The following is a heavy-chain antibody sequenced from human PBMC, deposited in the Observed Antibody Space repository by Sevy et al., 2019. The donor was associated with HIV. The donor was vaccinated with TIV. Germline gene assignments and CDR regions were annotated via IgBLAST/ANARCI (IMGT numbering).Heavy chain of an antibody. CDR2: IKQDGSEK. J-gene: IGHJ3*02. V-gene: IGHV3-7*01. CDR1: GFTFSSYW. D-gene: IGHD2-21*01. CDR3: ARDGEGYLGRGSTTAAFDI. Sequence: GGSLRLSCAASGFTFSSYWMSWVRQAPGKGLEWVANIKQDGSEKYCVDSVKGRFTISRDNAKNSLYLEMNSLRAEDTAVYYCARDGEGYLGRGSTTAAFDIWGQGTMVTVSS.